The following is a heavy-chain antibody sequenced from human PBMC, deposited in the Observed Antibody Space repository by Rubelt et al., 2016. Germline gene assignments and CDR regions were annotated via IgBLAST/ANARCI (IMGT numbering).Heavy chain of an antibody. Sequence: QVQLVQSGAEVKKPGASVKVSCKASGYTFTSYYMHWVRQAPGQGLEWMGIINPSGGSTTYAQKCQGGATMTRDTSTGTVYMDLGSLRCEDTAVYYCARVGFYYDSGSYVDWGQGTLVTVSS. V-gene: IGHV1-46*01. CDR2: INPSGGST. D-gene: IGHD3-10*01. CDR3: ARVGFYYDSGSYVD. CDR1: GYTFTSYY. J-gene: IGHJ4*02.